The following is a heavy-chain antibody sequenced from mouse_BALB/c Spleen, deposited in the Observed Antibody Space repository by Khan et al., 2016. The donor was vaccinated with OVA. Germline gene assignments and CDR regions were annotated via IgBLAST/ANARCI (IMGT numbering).Heavy chain of an antibody. CDR1: GYSITSGYG. V-gene: IGHV3-2*02. J-gene: IGHJ2*01. CDR2: ISYSGST. Sequence: VQLQQSGPGLVKPSQSLSLTCTVTGYSITSGYGWNWIRQFPGNKLEWLGYISYSGSTNYNPSLKSRISITRDTSKNQFFLQLNSVTTEDTATYYCARTARIKYWGQGTTLTVSS. CDR3: ARTARIKY. D-gene: IGHD1-2*01.